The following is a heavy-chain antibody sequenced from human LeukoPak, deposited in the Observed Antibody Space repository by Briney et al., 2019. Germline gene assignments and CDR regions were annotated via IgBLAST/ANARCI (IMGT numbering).Heavy chain of an antibody. CDR1: GFTFSSYG. Sequence: GGSLRLSCAASGFTFSSYGMHWVRQAPGKGLEWVAVIWYDGSNKYYADSVKGRFTISRDNSKNTLYLQMNSLRAEDTAVYYCARDLITWIPGEMDYWGQGTLVTVSS. D-gene: IGHD3-10*01. CDR2: IWYDGSNK. V-gene: IGHV3-33*01. CDR3: ARDLITWIPGEMDY. J-gene: IGHJ4*02.